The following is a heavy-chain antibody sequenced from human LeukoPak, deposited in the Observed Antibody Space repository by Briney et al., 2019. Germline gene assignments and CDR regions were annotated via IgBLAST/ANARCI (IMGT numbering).Heavy chain of an antibody. J-gene: IGHJ4*02. CDR3: AKDSRRLRGYFDY. CDR1: GFAFSSYA. V-gene: IGHV3-23*01. CDR2: ISGSGGST. D-gene: IGHD3-16*01. Sequence: GGSLRLSCAASGFAFSSYAMSWVRQAPGKGLEWVSAISGSGGSTYYADSVKGRFTISRDNSKNTLYLQMNSLRAEDTAVYYCAKDSRRLRGYFDYWGQGTLVTVSS.